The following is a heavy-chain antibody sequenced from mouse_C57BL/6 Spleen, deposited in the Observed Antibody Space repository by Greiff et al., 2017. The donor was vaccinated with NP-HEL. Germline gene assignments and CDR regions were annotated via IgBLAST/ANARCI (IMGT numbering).Heavy chain of an antibody. CDR3: ASLRNFDV. J-gene: IGHJ1*03. V-gene: IGHV1-52*01. CDR1: GYTFTSYW. Sequence: QVQLQQPGAELVRPGSSVKLSCKASGYTFTSYWMHWVKQRPIQGLEWIGNIDPSDSDTHYNQKFKDKATLTVDKSSSTAYMQLSSLTSEDSAVYYCASLRNFDVWGTGTTVTVSS. CDR2: IDPSDSDT.